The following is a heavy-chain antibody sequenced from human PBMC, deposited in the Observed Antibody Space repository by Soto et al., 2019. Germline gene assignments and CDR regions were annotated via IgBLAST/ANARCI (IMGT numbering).Heavy chain of an antibody. CDR1: GFTVSNNY. J-gene: IGHJ4*02. Sequence: EVQLVESGGGLIQPGGSLRLSCAVSGFTVSNNYMSWVRQAPGKGLEGVSVIYSGGYTAYGDSVKGRFTISRDNSKNTLYLQRTARGPPDPAVFSWGTQPGGGGYWGQGTLVTVSS. D-gene: IGHD3-10*01. CDR2: IYSGGYT. V-gene: IGHV3-53*01. CDR3: GTQPGGGGY.